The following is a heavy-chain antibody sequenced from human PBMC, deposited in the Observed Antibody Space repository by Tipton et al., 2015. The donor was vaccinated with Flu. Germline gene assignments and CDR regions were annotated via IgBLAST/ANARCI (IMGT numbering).Heavy chain of an antibody. D-gene: IGHD5-18*01. CDR1: GGSISSSY. CDR2: IYYSGST. CDR3: ARVDVDTAMEYFFDY. J-gene: IGHJ4*02. V-gene: IGHV4-59*01. Sequence: LSLTCTVSGGSISSSYWSWIRQPPGKGLEWIGYIYYSGSTNYNPSLKSRVTISVDTSKNQFSLKLSSVTAADTAVYYCARVDVDTAMEYFFDYWGQGTLGPVSS.